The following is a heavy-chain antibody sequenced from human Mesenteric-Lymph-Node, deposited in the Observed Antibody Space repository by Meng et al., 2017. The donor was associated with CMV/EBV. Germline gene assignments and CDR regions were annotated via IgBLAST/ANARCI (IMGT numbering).Heavy chain of an antibody. CDR3: ARGYRVDY. D-gene: IGHD5-12*01. Sequence: GESLKISCAGSGFTFGRFWMSWVRQVPGKGLEWVANIKEDGTETHHADSVEGRFIISKDNAKNSLYLQMNSLRAEDTAVCYCARGYRVDYWGQGTLVTVSS. V-gene: IGHV3-7*03. J-gene: IGHJ4*02. CDR2: IKEDGTET. CDR1: GFTFGRFW.